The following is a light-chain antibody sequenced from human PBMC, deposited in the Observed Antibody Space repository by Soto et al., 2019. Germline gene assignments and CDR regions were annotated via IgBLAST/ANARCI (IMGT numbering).Light chain of an antibody. CDR2: GAS. CDR3: QQYNNCPLT. J-gene: IGKJ4*01. CDR1: QSVSSN. Sequence: EIVMTQSPATLSVSPGERATLSCRASQSVSSNLAWYQQKPGQAPRLLIYGASTRATGIPARFSGSGSGTEFTLTIGSLQSEDFAVYYCQQYNNCPLTFGGGTKVDIK. V-gene: IGKV3D-15*01.